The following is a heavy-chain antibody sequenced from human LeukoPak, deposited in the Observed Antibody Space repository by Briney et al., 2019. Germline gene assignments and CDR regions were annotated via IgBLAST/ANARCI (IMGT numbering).Heavy chain of an antibody. J-gene: IGHJ4*02. D-gene: IGHD5-12*01. CDR1: GFTFSSYA. CDR3: AKVRSGYDSLDY. Sequence: GGSLRLSCAASGFTFSSYAMSWVRQAPEKGLDWVSAIGGSGGSTYYADSVKGRFTISRDNSKNTLYLQMNSLRAEDTAVYYCAKVRSGYDSLDYWGQGTLVTVSS. CDR2: IGGSGGST. V-gene: IGHV3-23*01.